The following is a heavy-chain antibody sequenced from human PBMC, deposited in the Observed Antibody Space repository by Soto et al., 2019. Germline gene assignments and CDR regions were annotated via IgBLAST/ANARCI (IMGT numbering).Heavy chain of an antibody. Sequence: GGSLRLSCAASGFTFDDYAMHWVRQAPGKGLEWVSGISWNSGSIGYADSVKGRFTISRDNAKNSLYLQMNSLRAEDTALYYCAKDIRVAAAGTSWFDPWGQGTLVTVSS. CDR2: ISWNSGSI. CDR3: AKDIRVAAAGTSWFDP. D-gene: IGHD6-13*01. CDR1: GFTFDDYA. V-gene: IGHV3-9*01. J-gene: IGHJ5*02.